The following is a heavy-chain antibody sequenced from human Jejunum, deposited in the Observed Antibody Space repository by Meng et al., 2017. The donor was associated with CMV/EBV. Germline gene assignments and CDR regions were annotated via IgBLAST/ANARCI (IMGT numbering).Heavy chain of an antibody. D-gene: IGHD5-12*01. V-gene: IGHV3-23*01. Sequence: SGFTFGSYAMTWVRQAPGKGLEWVSSLGGSGGTTYYADFVKGRFTISRDNSKNTVYLQMNSLRAEDTAIYYCAKDGYSGYGYYFDYWGQGTLVTVSS. CDR2: LGGSGGTT. J-gene: IGHJ4*02. CDR3: AKDGYSGYGYYFDY. CDR1: GFTFGSYA.